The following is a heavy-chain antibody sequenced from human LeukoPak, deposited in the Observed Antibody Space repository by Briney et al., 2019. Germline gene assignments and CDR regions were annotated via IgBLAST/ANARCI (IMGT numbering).Heavy chain of an antibody. Sequence: SVKVSCKASGGTFSSYAISWVRQAPGQGLEWMGGIIPIFGTANYAQKFQGRVTITADESTSTAYMGLSSLRSEDTAVYYCAWGGHSGYDPYYFDYWGQGTLVTVSS. D-gene: IGHD5-12*01. CDR2: IIPIFGTA. CDR1: GGTFSSYA. CDR3: AWGGHSGYDPYYFDY. J-gene: IGHJ4*02. V-gene: IGHV1-69*01.